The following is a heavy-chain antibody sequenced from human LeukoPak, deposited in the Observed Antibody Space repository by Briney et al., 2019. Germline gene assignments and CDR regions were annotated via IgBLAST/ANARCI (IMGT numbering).Heavy chain of an antibody. D-gene: IGHD3-3*01. CDR1: GGSISSYY. J-gene: IGHJ5*02. V-gene: IGHV4-59*08. Sequence: SETLSLTCTVSGGSISSYYWSWIRQPPGKGLEWIGYIYYSGSTNYNPSLKSRVTISVDTSKNQFSLKLSSVTAADTAVYYCARGYDFWGGPKPADNWLDPWGQGTLVTVSS. CDR2: IYYSGST. CDR3: ARGYDFWGGPKPADNWLDP.